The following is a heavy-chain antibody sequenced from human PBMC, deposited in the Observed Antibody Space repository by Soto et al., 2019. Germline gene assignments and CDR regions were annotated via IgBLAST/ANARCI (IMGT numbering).Heavy chain of an antibody. J-gene: IGHJ4*02. D-gene: IGHD6-6*01. CDR1: GGTSINHG. V-gene: IGHV3-74*01. CDR2: IKSDGSST. Sequence: LSYRAAGGTSINHGGRRVRQDPRKGLVWVARIKSDGSSTAYADFVKGRFTISRDNAKNTLYLQMTSRRVEDTAVYYCARDRPEVLNPNALPVFEFWGKGTLVTVS. CDR3: ARDRPEVLNPNALPVFEF.